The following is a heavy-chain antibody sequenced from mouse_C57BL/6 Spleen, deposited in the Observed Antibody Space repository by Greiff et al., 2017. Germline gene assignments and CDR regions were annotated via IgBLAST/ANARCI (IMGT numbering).Heavy chain of an antibody. CDR2: IYPGDGDT. CDR1: GYAFSSSW. D-gene: IGHD1-1*01. J-gene: IGHJ2*01. Sequence: QVQLQQPGPELVKPGASVKISCKASGYAFSSSWMNWVKQRPGKGLEWIGRIYPGDGDTNYNGKFKGKATLTADKSSSTAYMQLSSLTSEDSAVYFCARGTTVVVDYWGQGTTLTVSS. CDR3: ARGTTVVVDY. V-gene: IGHV1-82*01.